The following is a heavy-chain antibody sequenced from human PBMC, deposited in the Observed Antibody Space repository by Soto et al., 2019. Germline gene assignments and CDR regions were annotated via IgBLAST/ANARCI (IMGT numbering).Heavy chain of an antibody. Sequence: GSLKISCKGSGYSFTSYWIGWVRQMPGKGLEWMGIIYPGDSDTRYSPSFQGQVTISADKSISTAYLQWSSLKASDTAMYYCARGSAYSSSWDNWFDPWGQGTLVTVSS. CDR3: ARGSAYSSSWDNWFDP. CDR2: IYPGDSDT. J-gene: IGHJ5*02. V-gene: IGHV5-51*01. D-gene: IGHD6-13*01. CDR1: GYSFTSYW.